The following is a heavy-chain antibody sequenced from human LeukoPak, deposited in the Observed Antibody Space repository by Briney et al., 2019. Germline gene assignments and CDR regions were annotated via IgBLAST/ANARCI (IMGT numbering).Heavy chain of an antibody. J-gene: IGHJ4*02. CDR2: IYSGGST. CDR1: GFTVSSNY. Sequence: PGGSLRLSCAASGFTVSSNYMSWVRQAPGKGLEWVSVIYSGGSTYYADSVKGRFTISRDNSKNTLYLQMNSLRAEDTAVYYCAREAYFGVVIRFDYWGQGTLVTVSS. CDR3: AREAYFGVVIRFDY. D-gene: IGHD3-3*01. V-gene: IGHV3-66*01.